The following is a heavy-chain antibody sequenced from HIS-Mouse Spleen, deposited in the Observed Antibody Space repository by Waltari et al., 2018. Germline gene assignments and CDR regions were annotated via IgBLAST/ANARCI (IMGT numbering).Heavy chain of an antibody. CDR1: GGSRSSSSYY. D-gene: IGHD6-13*01. CDR2: IYYSGST. Sequence: QLQLQESGPGLVKPSETLSLTCTVSGGSRSSSSYYCGWIRQPPGKGLEWIGSIYYSGSTYYNPSLKSRVTISVDTSKNQFSLKLSSVTAADTAVYYCAREIPYSSSWYDWYFDLWGRGTLVTVSS. CDR3: AREIPYSSSWYDWYFDL. J-gene: IGHJ2*01. V-gene: IGHV4-39*07.